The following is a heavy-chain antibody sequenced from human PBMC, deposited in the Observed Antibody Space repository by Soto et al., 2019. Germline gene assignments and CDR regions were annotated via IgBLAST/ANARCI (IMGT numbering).Heavy chain of an antibody. CDR2: IIPLLKTV. CDR1: GGTFASYS. D-gene: IGHD6-25*01. Sequence: QEELVQSGAEVKKPGSSVNVSCKASGGTFASYSITWVRQAPGQRLEWMGEIIPLLKTVNYAQKFQGRVTITGDRSTSTVYMALSRLRSDDTAVYYCARDPVDLFGYMDVWGHGTTVPFS. CDR3: ARDPVDLFGYMDV. J-gene: IGHJ6*02. V-gene: IGHV1-69*06.